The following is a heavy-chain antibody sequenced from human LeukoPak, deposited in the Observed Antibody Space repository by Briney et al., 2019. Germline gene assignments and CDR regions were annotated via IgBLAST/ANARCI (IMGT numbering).Heavy chain of an antibody. CDR1: GFTFDDYA. D-gene: IGHD4-23*01. V-gene: IGHV3-43*02. CDR3: ANLDYGGNSTYFDY. CDR2: ISGDGGST. J-gene: IGHJ4*02. Sequence: GGSLRLSCAASGFTFDDYAMHWVRQAPGKGLEWVSLISGDGGSTYYADSVKGRFTISRDNSKNTLYLQMNSLRAEDTAVYYCANLDYGGNSTYFDYWGQGTLVTVSS.